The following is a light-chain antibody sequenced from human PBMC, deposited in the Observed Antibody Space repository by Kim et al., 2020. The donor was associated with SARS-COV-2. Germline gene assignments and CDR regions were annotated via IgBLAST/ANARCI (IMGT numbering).Light chain of an antibody. V-gene: IGLV2-14*04. CDR2: NVS. CDR3: SSHTTSSTYV. Sequence: GQSITAACTGTSSDVGYYSPVSWYHQPPGNAPKLIIYNVSERASGVSNRFSGSQSGNTASLTISGLRAEDEADYYCSSHTTSSTYVFGLGTKVTVL. J-gene: IGLJ1*01. CDR1: SSDVGYYSP.